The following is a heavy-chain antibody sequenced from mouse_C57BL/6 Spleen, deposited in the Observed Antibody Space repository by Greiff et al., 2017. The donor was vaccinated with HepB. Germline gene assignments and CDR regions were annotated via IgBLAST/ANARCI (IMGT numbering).Heavy chain of an antibody. J-gene: IGHJ2*01. V-gene: IGHV1-81*01. Sequence: VNVVESGAELARPGASVKLSCKASGYTFTSYGISWVKQRTGQGLEWIGEIYPRSGNTYYNEKFKGKATLTADKSSSTAYMELRSLTSEDSAVYFCARDSFYYYGSSYNFDYWGQGTTLTVSS. CDR2: IYPRSGNT. CDR3: ARDSFYYYGSSYNFDY. D-gene: IGHD1-1*01. CDR1: GYTFTSYG.